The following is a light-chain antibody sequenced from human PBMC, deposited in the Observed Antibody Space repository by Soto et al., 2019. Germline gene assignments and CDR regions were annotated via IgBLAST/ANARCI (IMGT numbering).Light chain of an antibody. CDR2: DVA. J-gene: IGLJ3*02. V-gene: IGLV2-14*01. CDR3: SSFAGSNSWV. Sequence: QSVLTQPASVSGSPGQSITISCTGTNSDIGGYEYVSWYQQHPGGVPKLLIYDVASRPSGVSRRFPGSKSGNSAYLTISGLQADDEADYYCSSFAGSNSWVFGGGTKLTVL. CDR1: NSDIGGYEY.